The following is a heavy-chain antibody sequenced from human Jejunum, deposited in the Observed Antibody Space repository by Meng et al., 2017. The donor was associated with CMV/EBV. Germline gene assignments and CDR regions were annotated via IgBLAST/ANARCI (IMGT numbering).Heavy chain of an antibody. CDR1: GFNFKDDW. V-gene: IGHV3-7*04. CDR2: IRYDGGER. CDR3: TRALDY. J-gene: IGHJ4*02. Sequence: LKISCAASGFNFKDDWMDWVRQAPGRGLEGVANIRYDGGERYYVNSVEGRFFIYRDNARNTLYLQMNSLRGDDSAIYYCTRALDYWGQGTPVTVSS.